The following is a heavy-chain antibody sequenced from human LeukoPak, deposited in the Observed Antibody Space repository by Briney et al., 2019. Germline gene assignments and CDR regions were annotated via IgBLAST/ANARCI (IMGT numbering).Heavy chain of an antibody. J-gene: IGHJ4*02. CDR2: INSSGGTT. CDR3: AKRAPVVIVAGTYYFDS. D-gene: IGHD3-16*02. Sequence: GRSLRLSCAASGFAFSTYAMSWVRQAPGKGLEWVSGINSSGGTTYYADSVKGRFTISRDNSKNTLYLQMSSLRAEDTAVYYCAKRAPVVIVAGTYYFDSWGQGTLVTVSS. CDR1: GFAFSTYA. V-gene: IGHV3-23*01.